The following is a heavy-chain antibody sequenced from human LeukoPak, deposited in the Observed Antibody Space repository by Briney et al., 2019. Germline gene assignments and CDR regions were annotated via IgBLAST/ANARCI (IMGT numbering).Heavy chain of an antibody. CDR2: IYYSGST. J-gene: IGHJ4*02. V-gene: IGHV4-59*01. CDR3: ARSAGIQLWSYGY. Sequence: SETLSLTCTVSGGPISSYYWSWIRQPPGKGLEWIGYIYYSGSTNYNPSLKSRVTISVDTSKNQFSLKLSSVTAADTAVYYCARSAGIQLWSYGYWGQGTLVTVSS. CDR1: GGPISSYY. D-gene: IGHD5-18*01.